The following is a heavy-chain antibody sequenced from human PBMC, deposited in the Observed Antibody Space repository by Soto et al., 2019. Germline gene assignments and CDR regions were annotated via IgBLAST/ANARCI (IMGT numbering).Heavy chain of an antibody. CDR3: ARGGDDSSSSAPYYYYYYGMDV. J-gene: IGHJ6*02. CDR1: GFTFSNYA. V-gene: IGHV3-23*01. D-gene: IGHD6-6*01. CDR2: MSGNGGRI. Sequence: VGSLRLSCAVSGFTFSNYAMTWVRQAPGKGLEWVLLMSGNGGRIVYADSVKGRFTLSRDNSKNTLYLQMNSLRAEDTAVYYCARGGDDSSSSAPYYYYYYGMDVWGRGTTVTVSS.